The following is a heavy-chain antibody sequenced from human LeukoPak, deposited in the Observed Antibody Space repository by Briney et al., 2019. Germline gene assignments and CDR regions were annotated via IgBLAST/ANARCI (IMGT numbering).Heavy chain of an antibody. V-gene: IGHV3-20*04. J-gene: IGHJ3*02. Sequence: GGSLRLSCAASGFTFHDYGMTWVRQVPGKGLEWVSGINWNSGNTGYADSVKGRFTISRDNAKNSLYLQMSDLRAEDTALYYCARAKACSSTTCPSDIWGLGTMVTVSS. D-gene: IGHD2-2*01. CDR2: INWNSGNT. CDR3: ARAKACSSTTCPSDI. CDR1: GFTFHDYG.